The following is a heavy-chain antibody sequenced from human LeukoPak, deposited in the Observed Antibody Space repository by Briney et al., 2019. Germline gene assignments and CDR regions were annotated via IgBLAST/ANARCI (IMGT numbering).Heavy chain of an antibody. D-gene: IGHD1-26*01. CDR1: GYTFTGYY. Sequence: GASVKVSCKASGYTFTGYYMHWVRRAPGQGLEWMGWINPNSGGTNYAQKFQGWVTMTRDTSISTAYMELSRLRSDDTAVYYCVRGKHLQSLIGSDAFDIWGQGTMVTVSS. CDR2: INPNSGGT. V-gene: IGHV1-2*04. CDR3: VRGKHLQSLIGSDAFDI. J-gene: IGHJ3*02.